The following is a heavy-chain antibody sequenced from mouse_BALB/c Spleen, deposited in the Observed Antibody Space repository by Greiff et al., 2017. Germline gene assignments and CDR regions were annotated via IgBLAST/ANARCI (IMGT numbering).Heavy chain of an antibody. V-gene: IGHV5-17*02. CDR3: AREEIYYGSSRAMDY. Sequence: EVKLMESGGGLVQPGGSRKLSCAASGFTFSSFGMHWVRQAPEKGLEWVAYISSGSSTIYYADTVKGRFTISRDNPKNTLFLQMTSLRSEDTAMYYCAREEIYYGSSRAMDYWGQGTSVTVSS. CDR1: GFTFSSFG. D-gene: IGHD1-1*01. CDR2: ISSGSSTI. J-gene: IGHJ4*01.